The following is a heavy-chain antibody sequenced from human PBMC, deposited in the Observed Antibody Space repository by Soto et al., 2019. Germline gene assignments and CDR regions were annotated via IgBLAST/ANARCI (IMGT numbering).Heavy chain of an antibody. CDR2: INPSGGSR. CDR1: GYTFTTYY. CDR3: ARDRGRGGSYYIYFYGMDV. J-gene: IGHJ6*02. Sequence: QVQVVQSGAEVKKPGASVKVSCKASGYTFTTYYIHWVRQAPGQGLEWMGGINPSGGSRNYAQKFQGRVTMTRDTSTSTVYMELSSLRSEDTAVYYCARDRGRGGSYYIYFYGMDVWGQGTTVTVSS. V-gene: IGHV1-46*01. D-gene: IGHD1-26*01.